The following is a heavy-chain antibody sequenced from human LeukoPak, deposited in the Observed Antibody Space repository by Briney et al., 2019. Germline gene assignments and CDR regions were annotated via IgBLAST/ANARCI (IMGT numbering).Heavy chain of an antibody. D-gene: IGHD3-10*01. J-gene: IGHJ4*02. V-gene: IGHV3-30-3*01. CDR1: GFTFSSYA. CDR3: AKVLGLRGVVYDY. CDR2: ISYDGSNK. Sequence: GGSLRLSCAASGFTFSSYAMHWVRQAPGKGLEWVAVISYDGSNKYYADSVKGRFTISRDNSKNTLYLQMNSLRAEDTAVYYCAKVLGLRGVVYDYWGQGTLVTVSS.